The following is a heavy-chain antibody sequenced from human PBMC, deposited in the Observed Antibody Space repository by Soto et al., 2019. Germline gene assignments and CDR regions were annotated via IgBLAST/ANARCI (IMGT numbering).Heavy chain of an antibody. CDR1: GFTFSSYG. CDR3: AVFFTMLVVATPFVF. J-gene: IGHJ4*02. CDR2: ISYDGSNK. D-gene: IGHD3-22*01. V-gene: IGHV3-30*03. Sequence: GGSLRLSCAASGFTFSSYGMHWVRQAPGKGLEWVAVISYDGSNKYYADSVKGRFTISRDNSKNTLYLQMNSLRAEDTAVYYCAVFFTMLVVATPFVFWCPGILVTLFS.